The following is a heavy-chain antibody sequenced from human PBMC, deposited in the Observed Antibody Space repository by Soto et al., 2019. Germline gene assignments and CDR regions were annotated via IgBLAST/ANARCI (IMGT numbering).Heavy chain of an antibody. CDR2: IYHSGST. J-gene: IGHJ6*02. CDR1: GGSISSSNW. V-gene: IGHV4-4*02. CDR3: ARRITMVRGVTHYGMDV. D-gene: IGHD3-10*01. Sequence: PSETLSLTCAVSGGSISSSNWWSWVRQPPGKGLEWIGEIYHSGSTNYNPSLKSRVTISVDKSKNQFSLKLSSVTAADTAVYYCARRITMVRGVTHYGMDVWGQGTTVTVSS.